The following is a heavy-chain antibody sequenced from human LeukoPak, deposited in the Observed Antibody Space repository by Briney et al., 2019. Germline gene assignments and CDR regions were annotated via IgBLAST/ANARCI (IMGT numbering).Heavy chain of an antibody. Sequence: SETLSLTCTVSGGSISPYYWNWIRQPPGKGLEWIGYVYYHGSTTYNPSLKSRVTISVDTSKNPFSLKLNSVTAADTAVYFCARHMYSVYKHFDSGGQGPLVTVSS. CDR2: VYYHGST. CDR3: ARHMYSVYKHFDS. V-gene: IGHV4-59*08. CDR1: GGSISPYY. J-gene: IGHJ4*02. D-gene: IGHD5/OR15-5a*01.